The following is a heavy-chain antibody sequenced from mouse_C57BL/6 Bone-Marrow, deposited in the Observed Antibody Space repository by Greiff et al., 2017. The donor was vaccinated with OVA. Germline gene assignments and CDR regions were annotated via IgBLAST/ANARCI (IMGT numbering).Heavy chain of an antibody. CDR1: GFTFSSYT. J-gene: IGHJ1*03. V-gene: IGHV5-9*01. Sequence: EVQVVESGGGLVKPGGSLKLSCAASGFTFSSYTMSWVRQTPEKRLEWVATISGGGGNTYYPDSVKGRFTISRDNAKNTLYLQMSSLRSEDTALYYCARPTLLRYFDVWGTGTTVTVSS. CDR2: ISGGGGNT. CDR3: ARPTLLRYFDV. D-gene: IGHD2-1*01.